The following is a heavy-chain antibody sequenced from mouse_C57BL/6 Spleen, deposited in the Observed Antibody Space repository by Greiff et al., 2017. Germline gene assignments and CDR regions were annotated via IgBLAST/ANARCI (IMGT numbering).Heavy chain of an antibody. CDR1: GYTFTSYG. V-gene: IGHV1-81*01. D-gene: IGHD2-4*01. J-gene: IGHJ3*01. CDR2: IYPRSGNT. Sequence: QVHVKQSGAELARPGASVKLSCKASGYTFTSYGISWVKQRTGQGLEWIGEIYPRSGNTYYNEKFKGKATLTADKSSSTAYMELRSLTSEDSAVYFCAFYYDSAYWGQGTLVTVSA. CDR3: AFYYDSAY.